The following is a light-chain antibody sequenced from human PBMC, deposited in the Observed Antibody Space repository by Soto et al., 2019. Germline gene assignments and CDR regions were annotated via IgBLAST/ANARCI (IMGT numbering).Light chain of an antibody. CDR2: GAS. J-gene: IGKJ4*01. CDR3: QQYHNWVT. Sequence: EIVLTQSPDTLSLSPGERATLSCRASQSVGSTYSAWYQQKPGQAPRLLIYGASSRATGIPDRFSGSGSGTDFTLTIGRLEPEDFAVYYCQQYHNWVTFGGGTKVDIK. V-gene: IGKV3-20*01. CDR1: QSVGSTY.